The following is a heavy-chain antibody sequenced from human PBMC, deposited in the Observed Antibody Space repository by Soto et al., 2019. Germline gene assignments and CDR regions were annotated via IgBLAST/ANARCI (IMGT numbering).Heavy chain of an antibody. V-gene: IGHV3-48*03. J-gene: IGHJ4*02. CDR1: GFTFSRYE. D-gene: IGHD3-16*02. CDR2: ISSSGSTI. Sequence: EVQLVESGGGLVQPGVSLRLSCAASGFTFSRYEMNWVRQAPGKGLEWVSYISSSGSTIYYAYSVKGRFTISRDNAKNSLYLQMNSLRAEDTAVYYWARDISYYLDYWGQGTLVTVSS. CDR3: ARDISYYLDY.